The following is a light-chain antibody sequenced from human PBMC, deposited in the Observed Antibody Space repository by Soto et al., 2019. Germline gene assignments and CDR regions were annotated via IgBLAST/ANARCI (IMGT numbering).Light chain of an antibody. CDR3: QHYGTSAL. V-gene: IGKV3-20*01. Sequence: EIVLTQSPGTLSLSPGERATLSCRASQSVSDMYLAWYQQKPGQAPRLLIYASNRATGIPDRFSGSGSGTDFTLTISRLEPVDFAVYYCQHYGTSALFGPGTKVEIK. CDR1: QSVSDMY. J-gene: IGKJ3*01. CDR2: AS.